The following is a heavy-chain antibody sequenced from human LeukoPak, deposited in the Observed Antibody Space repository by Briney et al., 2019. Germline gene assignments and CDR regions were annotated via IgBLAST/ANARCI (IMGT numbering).Heavy chain of an antibody. J-gene: IGHJ4*02. V-gene: IGHV1-46*01. CDR2: INPSGGST. CDR3: TRDGIVVVPAAIDRGLVQSSPPHY. CDR1: GYTFTSYY. D-gene: IGHD2-2*01. Sequence: ASVKVSCKASGYTFTSYYMHWVRQAPGQGLEWMGIINPSGGSTSYAQKFQGRVTMTRDTSTSTVYMELSSLRSEDTAVYYCTRDGIVVVPAAIDRGLVQSSPPHYWGQGTLVTVSS.